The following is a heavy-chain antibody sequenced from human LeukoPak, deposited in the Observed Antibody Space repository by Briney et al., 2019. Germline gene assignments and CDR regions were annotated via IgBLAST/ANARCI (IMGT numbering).Heavy chain of an antibody. J-gene: IGHJ4*02. V-gene: IGHV3-30-3*01. Sequence: QSGGSLRLSCAPSGFTFSSYAMLWVRQAPGKALEGVAVISYDGSNKYYADSVKGRFTITRDNSKNTLYLQMNSLRAEDTAVYYCAREPEHDYGDNWGQGTLVTVSS. CDR3: AREPEHDYGDN. CDR2: ISYDGSNK. D-gene: IGHD1/OR15-1a*01. CDR1: GFTFSSYA.